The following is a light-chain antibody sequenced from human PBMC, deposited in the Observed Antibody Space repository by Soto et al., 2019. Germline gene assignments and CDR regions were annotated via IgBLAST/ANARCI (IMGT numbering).Light chain of an antibody. J-gene: IGLJ1*01. CDR2: DLI. CDR3: NSCTSANTYV. V-gene: IGLV2-14*03. CDR1: SSDIGYSNF. Sequence: QSVVAQPASVSGSPGQSITISCTGTSSDIGYSNFVSWYQQHPGKAPKLLIYDLINRPSGVPNRFSGSKSGNTASLTISGLQAEDEADYYCNSCTSANTYVFGTGTKVTVL.